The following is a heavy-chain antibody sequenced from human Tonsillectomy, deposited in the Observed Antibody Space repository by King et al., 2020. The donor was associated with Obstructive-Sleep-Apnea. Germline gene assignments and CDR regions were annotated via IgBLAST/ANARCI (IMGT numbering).Heavy chain of an antibody. CDR3: AKGKAHYYDSSGYFDY. J-gene: IGHJ4*02. Sequence: QLVQSGGGVVQPGRSLRLSCAASGFTFSSYGMHWVRQAPGKGLEWVAVISYDGSNKYSADSVKGRFTISRDNSKNTLYLQMNSLRAEDTAVYYCAKGKAHYYDSSGYFDYWGQGTLVTVSS. V-gene: IGHV3-30*18. CDR2: ISYDGSNK. D-gene: IGHD3-22*01. CDR1: GFTFSSYG.